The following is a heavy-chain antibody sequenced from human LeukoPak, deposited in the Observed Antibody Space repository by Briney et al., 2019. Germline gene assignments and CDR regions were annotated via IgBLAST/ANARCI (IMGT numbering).Heavy chain of an antibody. CDR2: MGTT. CDR3: ARGTEMTSSSGYYSFDY. CDR1: GGSISTFF. V-gene: IGHV4-4*07. D-gene: IGHD3-22*01. Sequence: SETLSLTCTVSGGSISTFFWTWIRQSAGKALEWIGRMGTTYYNPSVESRATISVDTSNNRFSLKLTSLTAADTAVYYCARGTEMTSSSGYYSFDYWGRGSLVTVSS. J-gene: IGHJ4*02.